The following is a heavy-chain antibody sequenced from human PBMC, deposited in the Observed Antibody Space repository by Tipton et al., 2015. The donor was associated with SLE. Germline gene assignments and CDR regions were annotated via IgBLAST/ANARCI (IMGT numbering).Heavy chain of an antibody. V-gene: IGHV4-59*08. Sequence: TLSLTCTVSGGSISSHYWSWIRQPPGKGLEWIGYIYYSGTTNYNPSLKSRVTIFVDASKSQLSLKLSSVTAADTAVYYCARNCAGDCFGAFDVWGQGTMVSVSP. J-gene: IGHJ3*01. CDR2: IYYSGTT. CDR3: ARNCAGDCFGAFDV. D-gene: IGHD2-21*01. CDR1: GGSISSHY.